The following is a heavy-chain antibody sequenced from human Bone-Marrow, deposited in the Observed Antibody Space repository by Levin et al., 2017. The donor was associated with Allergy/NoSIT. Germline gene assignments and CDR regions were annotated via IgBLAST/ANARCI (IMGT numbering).Heavy chain of an antibody. CDR1: GYTFTSYY. V-gene: IGHV1-46*01. CDR2: INPSGGST. CDR3: ARVPRTPAYNGHAFDI. Sequence: GESLKISCKASGYTFTSYYMHWVRQAPGQGLEWMGIINPSGGSTSYAQKFQGRVTMTRDTSTSTVYMELSSLRSEDTAVYYCARVPRTPAYNGHAFDIWGQGTMVTVSS. J-gene: IGHJ3*02. D-gene: IGHD1-1*01.